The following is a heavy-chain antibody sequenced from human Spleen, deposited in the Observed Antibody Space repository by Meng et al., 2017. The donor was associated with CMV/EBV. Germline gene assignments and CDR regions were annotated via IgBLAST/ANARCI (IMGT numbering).Heavy chain of an antibody. Sequence: GESLKISCAASGFTFSDYYMSWIRQAPGKGLEWVSAISGSGGSTYYADSVKGRFTISRDNSKNTLYLQMNSLRAEDTAVYYCAKDQDEYCSSTSCYLPDYWGQGTLVTVSS. D-gene: IGHD2-2*01. J-gene: IGHJ4*02. CDR3: AKDQDEYCSSTSCYLPDY. CDR1: GFTFSDYY. CDR2: ISGSGGST. V-gene: IGHV3-23*01.